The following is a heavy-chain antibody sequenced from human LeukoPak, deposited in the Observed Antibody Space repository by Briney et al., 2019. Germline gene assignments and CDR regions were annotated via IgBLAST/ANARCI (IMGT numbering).Heavy chain of an antibody. CDR2: ISSSGSTI. CDR3: AKALGSGWSYYFDY. D-gene: IGHD6-19*01. V-gene: IGHV3-11*01. J-gene: IGHJ4*02. Sequence: YISSSGSTIYYADSVKGRFTISRDNAKNSLYLQMNSLRAEDTAVYYCAKALGSGWSYYFDYWGQGTLVTVSS.